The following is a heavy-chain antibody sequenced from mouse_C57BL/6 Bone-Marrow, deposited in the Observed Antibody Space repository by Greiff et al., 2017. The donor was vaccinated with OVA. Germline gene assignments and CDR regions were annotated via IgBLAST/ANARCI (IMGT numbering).Heavy chain of an antibody. Sequence: QVQLQQPGAELVKPGASVKMSCKASGYTFTSYWITWVKQRPGQGLEWIGDIYPGSGSTNYNEKFKSKATLTVDTSSSTAYMQLSSLTSEDSAVYYCARSGQLRSAFDSCGQGTTLSVSS. D-gene: IGHD3-2*02. J-gene: IGHJ2*01. CDR2: IYPGSGST. CDR3: ARSGQLRSAFDS. CDR1: GYTFTSYW. V-gene: IGHV1-55*01.